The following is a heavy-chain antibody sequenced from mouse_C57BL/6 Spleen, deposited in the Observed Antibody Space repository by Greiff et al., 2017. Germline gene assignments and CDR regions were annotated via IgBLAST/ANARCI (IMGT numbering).Heavy chain of an antibody. CDR3: ARDGLNYYGSSPYYAMDY. J-gene: IGHJ4*01. V-gene: IGHV3-1*01. D-gene: IGHD1-1*01. CDR2: ISYSGST. Sequence: EVQVVESGPGMVKPSQSLSLTCTVTGYSITSGYDWHWIRHFPGNKLEWMGYISYSGSTNYNPSLKSRISITHDTSKNHFFLKLNSVTTEDTATYYCARDGLNYYGSSPYYAMDYWGQGTSVTVSS. CDR1: GYSITSGYD.